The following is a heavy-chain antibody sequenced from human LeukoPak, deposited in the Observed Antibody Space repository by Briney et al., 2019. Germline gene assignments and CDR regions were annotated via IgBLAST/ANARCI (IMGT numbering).Heavy chain of an antibody. CDR1: GFTFSIYA. Sequence: GGSLRLLCGASGFTFSIYAMIGVRDAPGRAREGGLVTSGSDGSTTHQAPVKGRFTISRENSKKTLYLQMTRLRAEDTALYNGAKDLGGIRDAFDIWGQGTMATVSS. CDR2: TSGSDGST. CDR3: AKDLGGIRDAFDI. V-gene: IGHV3-23*01. J-gene: IGHJ3*02. D-gene: IGHD3-16*01.